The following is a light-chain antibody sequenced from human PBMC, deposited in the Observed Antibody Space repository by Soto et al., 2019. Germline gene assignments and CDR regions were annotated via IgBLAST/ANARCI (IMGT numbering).Light chain of an antibody. Sequence: EIVLTQSPATLSLSPGERASLSCMASQSVSTYLAWYQHRPGQAPRLLIYGASSRATGIPDRFSGSGSGTDFTLTIIRLEPEDFAVYYCQQYGTTLWTFGQGTKVDIK. J-gene: IGKJ1*01. CDR1: QSVSTY. V-gene: IGKV3-20*01. CDR2: GAS. CDR3: QQYGTTLWT.